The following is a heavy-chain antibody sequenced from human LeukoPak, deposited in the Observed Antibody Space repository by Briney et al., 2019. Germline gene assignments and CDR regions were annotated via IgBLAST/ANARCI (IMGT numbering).Heavy chain of an antibody. J-gene: IGHJ6*02. CDR3: ASFLAVATNAFDV. CDR1: GYTFTGFY. CDR2: INPNGGGT. V-gene: IGHV1-2*02. Sequence: ASVKVSCQASGYTFTGFYVHWVRQAPGQGLEWMGWINPNGGGTNYAQKFQGRVTMTRDTSISTAYMELSRLRSDDTAVYFCASFLAVATNAFDVWGQGTTVTVSS. D-gene: IGHD6-19*01.